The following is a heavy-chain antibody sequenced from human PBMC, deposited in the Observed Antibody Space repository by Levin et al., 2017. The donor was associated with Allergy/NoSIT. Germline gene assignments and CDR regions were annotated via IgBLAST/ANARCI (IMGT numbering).Heavy chain of an antibody. CDR1: GGSISSYY. CDR3: ARAGYSSGWYENNWFDP. Sequence: PGGSLRLSCTVSGGSISSYYWSWIRQPPGKGLEWIGYIYYSGSTNYNPSLKSRVTISVDTSKNQFSLKLSSVTAAHTAVYYCARAGYSSGWYENNWFDPGGQGTLVTVSS. J-gene: IGHJ5*02. D-gene: IGHD6-19*01. CDR2: IYYSGST. V-gene: IGHV4-59*01.